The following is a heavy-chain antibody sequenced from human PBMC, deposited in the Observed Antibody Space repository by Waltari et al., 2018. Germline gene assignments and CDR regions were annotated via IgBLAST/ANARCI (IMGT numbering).Heavy chain of an antibody. D-gene: IGHD3-10*01. J-gene: IGHJ4*02. CDR1: GSPVFAYP. Sequence: QVQLVQSGAEMKKPGASVTLSCKASGSPVFAYPIHWVRQAPGQRLEWMGWIPSKENKKYSQRFQGRVTITRDRSASTTYMDVSTLRSEDTAVYYCASGRERSYGSANYYQLDYWGQGTLVTVSS. CDR3: ASGRERSYGSANYYQLDY. CDR2: IPSKENK. V-gene: IGHV1-3*01.